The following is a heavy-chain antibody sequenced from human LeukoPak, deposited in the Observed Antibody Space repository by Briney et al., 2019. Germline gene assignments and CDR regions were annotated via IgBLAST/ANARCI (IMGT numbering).Heavy chain of an antibody. V-gene: IGHV1-24*01. CDR1: VYTLTELS. D-gene: IGHD3-22*01. CDR3: ATDLPWDTIIVEDSEPFGY. J-gene: IGHJ4*02. Sequence: ASVTVSFKVSVYTLTELSMHWVREALGKGPGRLGGFDPEDGETIYAQKFQGRVTMTEDTSTDTAYMELSSLRSEDTAVYYCATDLPWDTIIVEDSEPFGYWGQGTLVTVSS. CDR2: FDPEDGET.